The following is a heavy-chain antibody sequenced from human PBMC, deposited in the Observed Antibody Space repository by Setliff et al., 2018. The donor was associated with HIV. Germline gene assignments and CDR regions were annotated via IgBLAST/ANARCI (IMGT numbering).Heavy chain of an antibody. CDR3: ARDGCSGQRCYLFNWFDP. CDR1: GYSFINHA. V-gene: IGHV1-3*01. CDR2: INVGSGKT. Sequence: ASVEVSCKASGYSFINHAMHWVRQAPGQRLEWMGWINVGSGKTQYSQEFQGRVTITRDTSATTAYMELSSLTSEDTAVYYCARDGCSGQRCYLFNWFDPWGQGTLVTVSS. J-gene: IGHJ5*02. D-gene: IGHD2-15*01.